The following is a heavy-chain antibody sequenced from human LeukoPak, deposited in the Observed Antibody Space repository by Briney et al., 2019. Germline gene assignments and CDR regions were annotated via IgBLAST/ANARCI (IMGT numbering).Heavy chain of an antibody. Sequence: PGGSLRLSCAASGFTFSSYSMNWVRQAPGKGLEWVSSISSSSSYIYYADSVKGRFTISRDNAKNSLYLQMNSLRAEDTAVYYCARDFPITLYDSSGYGMDVWGQGTTVTVSS. CDR3: ARDFPITLYDSSGYGMDV. D-gene: IGHD3-22*01. V-gene: IGHV3-21*01. CDR2: ISSSSSYI. J-gene: IGHJ6*02. CDR1: GFTFSSYS.